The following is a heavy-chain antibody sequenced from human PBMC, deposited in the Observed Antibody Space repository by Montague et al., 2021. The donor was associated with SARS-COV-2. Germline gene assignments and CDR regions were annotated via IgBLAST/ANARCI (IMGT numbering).Heavy chain of an antibody. CDR2: IYPSGTT. CDR3: ARESTFRLGYGSNTVVEY. CDR1: GDSISSGRYD. Sequence: SETLSLTCTVPGDSISSGRYDWGWIRQPPGKGLEWIGNIYPSGTTYYXPSLKSRVTISVDTSRNQFSMKLSSVTAADTAVYFCARESTFRLGYGSNTVVEYWGQGTLVTVSS. V-gene: IGHV4-39*07. J-gene: IGHJ4*02. D-gene: IGHD5-18*01.